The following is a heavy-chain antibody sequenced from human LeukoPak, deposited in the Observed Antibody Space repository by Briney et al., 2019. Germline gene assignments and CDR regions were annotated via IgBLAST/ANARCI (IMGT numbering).Heavy chain of an antibody. CDR3: ARTTVVNGYGMDV. CDR2: IWYSGDT. D-gene: IGHD4-23*01. J-gene: IGHJ6*02. V-gene: IGHV4-59*01. Sequence: SETLSLTCTVSGGSISSSSWSWVRQDPGKRLEWIGFIWYSGDTDYNPSLRSRVTISVDTSKNQFSLKLNSVTAADTAVYYCARTTVVNGYGMDVWGQGTTVTVSS. CDR1: GGSISSSS.